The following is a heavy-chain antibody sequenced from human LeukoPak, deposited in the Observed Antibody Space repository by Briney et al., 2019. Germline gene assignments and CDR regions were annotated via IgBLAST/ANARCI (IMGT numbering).Heavy chain of an antibody. D-gene: IGHD3-3*01. CDR2: IYYSGST. Sequence: SETLSLTCTVSGGSISSYYWSWIRQPPGKGLEWIGYIYYSGSTNYHPSLKSRVTISVDTSKNQFSLKLSSVTAADTAVYYCARVVNDFWSGYDHYYMDVWGKGTTVTVSS. J-gene: IGHJ6*03. CDR1: GGSISSYY. CDR3: ARVVNDFWSGYDHYYMDV. V-gene: IGHV4-59*01.